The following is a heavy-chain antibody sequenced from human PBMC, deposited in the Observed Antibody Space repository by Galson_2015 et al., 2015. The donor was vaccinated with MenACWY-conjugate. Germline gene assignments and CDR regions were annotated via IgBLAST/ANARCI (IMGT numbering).Heavy chain of an antibody. J-gene: IGHJ6*03. CDR1: AFTFSNAY. V-gene: IGHV3-15*01. D-gene: IGHD2-21*01. CDR2: IKSQTDGGKI. Sequence: SLRLSCAGSAFTFSNAYMSWVRKAPGKGLEWVGRIKSQTDGGKIDYAAPVRGRFTLSRDDSKNTLYLQMNSLKIEDTAVYYCTTHKPDSWGGLLFHFYMDVWGKGTTVTVSS. CDR3: TTHKPDSWGGLLFHFYMDV.